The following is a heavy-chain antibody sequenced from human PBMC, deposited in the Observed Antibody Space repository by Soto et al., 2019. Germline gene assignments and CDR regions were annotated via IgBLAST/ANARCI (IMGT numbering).Heavy chain of an antibody. V-gene: IGHV3-23*01. J-gene: IGHJ4*02. CDR1: GFTFSSYA. CDR2: LTGDGSRT. CDR3: ARVLSNNYDY. Sequence: GGSLRLSCAASGFTFSSYAMNWVRQAPGKGLEWVSALTGDGSRTFYAESVKGRFTISRDNSKNTLSLQMNSLRAEDTAVYYCARVLSNNYDYWGQGTLVTVSS.